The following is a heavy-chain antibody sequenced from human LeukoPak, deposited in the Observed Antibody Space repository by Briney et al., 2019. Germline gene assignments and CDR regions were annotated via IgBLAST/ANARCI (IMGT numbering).Heavy chain of an antibody. CDR1: GGSIRSYY. Sequence: SETLSLACTVSGGSIRSYYWSWIRQPPRKGLEWIVYIYYSGSTNYNPSLKSRVTISVDTSKNQFSLKLSSVTAADTAVYYCARYSVVVVPAATRYYYYYMDVWGKGTTVTVSS. CDR3: ARYSVVVVPAATRYYYYYMDV. V-gene: IGHV4-59*08. D-gene: IGHD2-2*01. J-gene: IGHJ6*03. CDR2: IYYSGST.